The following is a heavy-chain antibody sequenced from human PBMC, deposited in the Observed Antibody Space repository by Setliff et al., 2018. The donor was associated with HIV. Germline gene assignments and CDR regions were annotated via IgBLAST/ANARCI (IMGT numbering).Heavy chain of an antibody. J-gene: IGHJ6*03. CDR3: ARGTLVVPDARDYYYYLDI. V-gene: IGHV4-34*01. CDR2: INHGGST. CDR1: SGSFSGYF. Sequence: LSLTCAIYSGSFSGYFWSWIRQPPGKGLEWVGEINHGGSTNYNPSLKSRVTISVDTSKNQFSLRLRSVTAADSAVYYCARGTLVVPDARDYYYYLDIWGQGNTVTVSS. D-gene: IGHD2-2*01.